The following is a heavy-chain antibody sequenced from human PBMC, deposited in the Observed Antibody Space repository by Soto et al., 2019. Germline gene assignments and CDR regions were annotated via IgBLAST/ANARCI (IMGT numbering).Heavy chain of an antibody. V-gene: IGHV1-69*12. CDR2: IIPIFGTA. CDR3: AGVETQGSSSGMAV. Sequence: QVQLVQSGAEVKKPGSSVKVSCKASGGTFSSYAISWVRQAPGQGLEWMGGIIPIFGTADYAQKFQGRVTITADESTSTANMGLSSLRSEDTAVYYCAGVETQGSSSGMAVWGQGPTVTVSS. D-gene: IGHD2-8*01. CDR1: GGTFSSYA. J-gene: IGHJ6*02.